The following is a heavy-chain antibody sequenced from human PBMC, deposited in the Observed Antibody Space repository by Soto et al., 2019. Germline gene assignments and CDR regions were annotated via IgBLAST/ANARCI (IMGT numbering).Heavy chain of an antibody. CDR3: ARYNFLYASSGYFHGAFDI. V-gene: IGHV4-31*11. D-gene: IGHD3-22*01. CDR1: GGSISGGGYY. J-gene: IGHJ3*02. Sequence: QVQLQESGAGLVKPSQTLSLTCAVSGGSISGGGYYWSWIRQHPGKGLEWIGYIYYSGSTYYNPSLKSRVTISVDTSKNQFSLQLSFVTAADTAVYYCARYNFLYASSGYFHGAFDIWGQGTMVTVSS. CDR2: IYYSGST.